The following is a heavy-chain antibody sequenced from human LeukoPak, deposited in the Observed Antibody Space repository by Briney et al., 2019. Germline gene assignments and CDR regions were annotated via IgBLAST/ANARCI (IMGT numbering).Heavy chain of an antibody. CDR3: ARPISYGSGRWYNWFDP. Sequence: KASETLSLTCAVYGGSFSGYYWSWIRQPPGKGLEWIGEINHSGSTNYNPSLKSRVTISVDTSKNQFSLKLSSVTAADTAVYYCARPISYGSGRWYNWFDPWGQGTLVTVSS. CDR2: INHSGST. D-gene: IGHD3-10*01. J-gene: IGHJ5*02. CDR1: GGSFSGYY. V-gene: IGHV4-34*01.